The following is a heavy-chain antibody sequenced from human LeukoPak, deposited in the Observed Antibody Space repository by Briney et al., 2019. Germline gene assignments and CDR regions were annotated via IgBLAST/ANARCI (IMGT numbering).Heavy chain of an antibody. Sequence: SGPALVNPTETLTLTCTISGLSLTTSGMCVSWIRQPPGKALEWLARIDWDDDKYYSTSLKTRLTISKDTSKNQVVLTMTNVDPVDTATYYCAQTSTTMVREVIITKNWFDPWGQGTLVTVSS. J-gene: IGHJ5*02. CDR3: AQTSTTMVREVIITKNWFDP. D-gene: IGHD3-10*01. V-gene: IGHV2-70*11. CDR1: GLSLTTSGMC. CDR2: IDWDDDK.